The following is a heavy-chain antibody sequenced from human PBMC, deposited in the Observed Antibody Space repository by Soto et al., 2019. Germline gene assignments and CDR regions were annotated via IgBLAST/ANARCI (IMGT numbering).Heavy chain of an antibody. D-gene: IGHD6-13*01. CDR1: GGSISGYF. CDR3: VRYGASTGSVYLDY. CDR2: ISYSGST. V-gene: IGHV4-59*01. Sequence: QVQLQESGPGLVKPSETLSLTCTVSGGSISGYFWSWIRQPPGKGLEWSGYISYSGSTNYNSSLKTPVTLSIDTSRSQFSLRLTSVTAADTAVYYCVRYGASTGSVYLDYWGQGTLVTVSS. J-gene: IGHJ4*02.